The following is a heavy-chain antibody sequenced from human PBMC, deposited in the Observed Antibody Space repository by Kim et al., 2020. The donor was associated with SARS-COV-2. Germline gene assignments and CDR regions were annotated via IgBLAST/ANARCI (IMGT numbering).Heavy chain of an antibody. CDR3: AKCHSNWGNDAFDI. Sequence: LSLTCAASGFTFSNYAMSWVRQAPGKGLEWVSYIRGGGAVTHYAGSVKGRCTISRDNFKNILYLQLDSLRAEDTAVYYCAKCHSNWGNDAFDIWG. CDR1: GFTFSNYA. D-gene: IGHD3-16*01. J-gene: IGHJ3*02. V-gene: IGHV3-23*01. CDR2: IRGGGAVT.